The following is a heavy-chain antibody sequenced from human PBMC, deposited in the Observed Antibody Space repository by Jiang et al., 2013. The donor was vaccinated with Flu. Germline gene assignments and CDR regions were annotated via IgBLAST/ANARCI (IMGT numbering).Heavy chain of an antibody. Sequence: LLKPSETLSLTCAVYGGSFSGYYWSWIRQPPGKGLEWIGEINHSGSTNYNPSLKSRVTISVDTSKNQFSLKLSSVTAADTAVYYCARGGGDYWYFDLWGRGTLVTVSS. CDR1: GGSFSGYY. D-gene: IGHD2-21*01. V-gene: IGHV4-34*01. CDR3: ARGGGDYWYFDL. CDR2: INHSGST. J-gene: IGHJ2*01.